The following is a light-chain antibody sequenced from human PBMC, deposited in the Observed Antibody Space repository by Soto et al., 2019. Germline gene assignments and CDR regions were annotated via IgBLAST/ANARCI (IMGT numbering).Light chain of an antibody. CDR1: QSISSY. Sequence: IQMTQSPASLSASVGGRVTIACRASQSISSYLNWYQQKPGKAPKLLIYDASSLESGVPSRFSGSGSGTDFTLTIRSLQPEDFATYYCQQTYSTPATFGRGTKVDNK. V-gene: IGKV1-39*01. CDR3: QQTYSTPAT. CDR2: DAS. J-gene: IGKJ1*01.